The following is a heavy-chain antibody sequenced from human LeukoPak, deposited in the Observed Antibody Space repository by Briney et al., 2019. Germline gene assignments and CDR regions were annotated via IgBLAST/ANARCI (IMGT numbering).Heavy chain of an antibody. J-gene: IGHJ4*02. CDR3: ANDLGWIQLNLG. V-gene: IGHV3-23*01. CDR2: ITGNGATT. CDR1: GFSFSNYG. D-gene: IGHD5-18*01. Sequence: QSGGSLRLSCAASGFSFSNYGMNWVRQAPGKGREWVSGITGNGATTYYADSVKGWFTISRDNSRNTVYLQMNSLRAEDTAVYYCANDLGWIQLNLGRGQGTLVTVSS.